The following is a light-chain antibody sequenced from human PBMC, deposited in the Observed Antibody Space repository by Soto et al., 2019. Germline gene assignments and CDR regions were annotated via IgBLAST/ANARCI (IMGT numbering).Light chain of an antibody. CDR3: QQCNNWPIT. Sequence: ETVLTQSPATLSLSPGERAILSCRASQSVSNSLAWYQQKPGQAPRLLIYDASNRATGIPARFSVSGSGTDFTLTISSLEPEDFAVYYCQQCNNWPITFGQGTRLEIK. CDR2: DAS. J-gene: IGKJ5*01. V-gene: IGKV3-11*01. CDR1: QSVSNS.